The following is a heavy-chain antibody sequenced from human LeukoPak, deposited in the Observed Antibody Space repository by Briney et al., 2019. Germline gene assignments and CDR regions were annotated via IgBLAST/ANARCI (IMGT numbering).Heavy chain of an antibody. J-gene: IGHJ4*02. CDR1: GFTFTTYA. CDR3: AKRPPYSGYEAHFDY. Sequence: PGGSLRLSCAASGFTFTTYAMSWVRQAPGKGLEWVSAISGSGGSTYYADSVKGRFTISRDNSKNTLYLQMNSLRAEDTAEYYCAKRPPYSGYEAHFDYWGQGTLVTVSS. D-gene: IGHD5-12*01. CDR2: ISGSGGST. V-gene: IGHV3-23*01.